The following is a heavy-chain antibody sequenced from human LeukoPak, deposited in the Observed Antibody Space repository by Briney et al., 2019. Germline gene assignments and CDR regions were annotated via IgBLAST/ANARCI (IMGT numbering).Heavy chain of an antibody. J-gene: IGHJ3*02. Sequence: PSDTLSLTCTVSGGSIMVAAYSWICIRQPPGKGLEWIGYIYYSGRTYYKQSIKSRVNISLDRYKNQFSLKLSSVTAADTAVYFCARGYGDNSGAFDIWGQGTLVTVFS. CDR3: ARGYGDNSGAFDI. CDR1: GGSIMVAAYS. V-gene: IGHV4-30-2*01. CDR2: IYYSGRT. D-gene: IGHD4-23*01.